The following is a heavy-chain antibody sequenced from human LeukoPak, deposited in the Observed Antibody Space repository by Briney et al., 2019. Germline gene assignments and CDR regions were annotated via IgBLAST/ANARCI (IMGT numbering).Heavy chain of an antibody. D-gene: IGHD6-19*01. Sequence: SETLSLTCTVSGGSISSCYCCWIRMPPGKGQELVGVSYYSCSTSYNPSLKRQVTISVDTSKTQSSLKLSSVTAADTAVYYCARVAIAVAGWNFDYWGQGNLVTVSS. CDR3: ARVAIAVAGWNFDY. CDR2: SYYSCST. J-gene: IGHJ4*02. CDR1: GGSISSCY. V-gene: IGHV4-59*01.